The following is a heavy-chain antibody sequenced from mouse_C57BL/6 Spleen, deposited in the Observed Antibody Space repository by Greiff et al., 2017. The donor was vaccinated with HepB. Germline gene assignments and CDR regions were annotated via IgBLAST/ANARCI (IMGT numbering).Heavy chain of an antibody. Sequence: EAQLQQSGAELVRPGASVKLSCTASGFNIKDDYMHWVKQRPEQGLEWIGWIDPENGDTEYASKFQGKATITADTSSNTSYLQLSSLTSEDTAVYYCTTGDLYDGPLFDYWGQGTTLTVSS. CDR2: IDPENGDT. D-gene: IGHD2-3*01. CDR3: TTGDLYDGPLFDY. V-gene: IGHV14-4*01. CDR1: GFNIKDDY. J-gene: IGHJ2*01.